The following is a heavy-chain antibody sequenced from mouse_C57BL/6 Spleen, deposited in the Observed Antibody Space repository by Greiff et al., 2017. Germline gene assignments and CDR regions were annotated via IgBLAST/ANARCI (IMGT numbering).Heavy chain of an antibody. CDR1: GYTFTDYE. Sequence: QVQLKQSGAELVRPGASVTLSCKASGYTFTDYEMHWVKQTPVHGLEWIGAIDPETGGTAYNQKFKGKAILTADKSSSTAYMELRSLTSEDSAVYYGTSSGYYGSSYSWFAYWGQGTLVTVSA. V-gene: IGHV1-15*01. CDR2: IDPETGGT. CDR3: TSSGYYGSSYSWFAY. J-gene: IGHJ3*01. D-gene: IGHD1-1*01.